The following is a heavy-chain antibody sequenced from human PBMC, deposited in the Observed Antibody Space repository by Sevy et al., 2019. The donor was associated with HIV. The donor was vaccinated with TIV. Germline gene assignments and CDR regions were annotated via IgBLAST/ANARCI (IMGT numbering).Heavy chain of an antibody. Sequence: GGSLRLSCAASGFTFSSYAMSWVRQAPGKDLEWVSGVSVRSGSTYYADSVKGRFTISRDNSKNTLYLDMNSLRAEDTAIYYCAKDQGQLLQYYFDYWGQGTLVTVSS. CDR2: VSVRSGST. CDR3: AKDQGQLLQYYFDY. D-gene: IGHD2-2*01. J-gene: IGHJ4*02. V-gene: IGHV3-23*01. CDR1: GFTFSSYA.